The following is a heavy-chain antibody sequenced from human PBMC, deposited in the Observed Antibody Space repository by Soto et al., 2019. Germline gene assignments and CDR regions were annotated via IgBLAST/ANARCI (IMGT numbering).Heavy chain of an antibody. D-gene: IGHD5-12*01. J-gene: IGHJ3*02. CDR2: IYYSGST. V-gene: IGHV4-59*01. Sequence: SETLSLTCTVSGGSISSYYWRWIRQPPGKGLEWIGYIYYSGSTNYNPSLKSRVTISVDTSKNQFSLKLSSVTAADTAVYYCARGGIEMATIKNAFDIWGQGTMVTVSS. CDR3: ARGGIEMATIKNAFDI. CDR1: GGSISSYY.